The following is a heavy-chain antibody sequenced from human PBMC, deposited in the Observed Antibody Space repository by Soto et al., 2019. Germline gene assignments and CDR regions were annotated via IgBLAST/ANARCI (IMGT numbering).Heavy chain of an antibody. CDR1: GFTFSSYD. CDR3: GGDDATMDRYSGLSV. J-gene: IGHJ6*02. D-gene: IGHD1-1*01. V-gene: IGHV3-48*01. Sequence: EVQLVESGGGLIQPGGSLRLSCAASGFTFSSYDMSWVRQAPGQGLEWVSYLCSTSRALYYADSVKGLFNISRDNAKKQLYLQLNSLSAEDKAVYYCGGDDATMDRYSGLSVWGHGTTLTVSS. CDR2: LCSTSRAL.